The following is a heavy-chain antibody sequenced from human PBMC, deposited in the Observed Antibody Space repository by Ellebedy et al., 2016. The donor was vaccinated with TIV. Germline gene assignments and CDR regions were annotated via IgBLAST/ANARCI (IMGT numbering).Heavy chain of an antibody. J-gene: IGHJ6*02. V-gene: IGHV4-39*07. CDR3: ARDASEAAVLYYYHYGMDV. Sequence: MPGGSLRLSCAASGFTFSSYAMCWVRQAPGKGLEWIGSINYSGRTFYNPSLKSRLTISVDTSNNQFSLKLNSVTAADTAVYYCARDASEAAVLYYYHYGMDVWGQGTTVIVSS. CDR2: INYSGRT. D-gene: IGHD4/OR15-4a*01. CDR1: GFTFSSYA.